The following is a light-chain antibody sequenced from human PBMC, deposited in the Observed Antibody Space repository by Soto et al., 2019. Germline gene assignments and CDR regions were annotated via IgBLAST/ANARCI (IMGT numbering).Light chain of an antibody. CDR2: GVN. CDR3: SSFTSSDTPSYV. CDR1: SSDVGGYLH. V-gene: IGLV2-14*01. Sequence: QSALTQPASVSGSPGQPITISCTGTSSDVGGYLHVSWYQHHPGKAPKLIIYGVNNRPSGVSHRFSGSKSGNTASLTISGLQAEDEADYYCSSFTSSDTPSYVFGTGTKLTVL. J-gene: IGLJ1*01.